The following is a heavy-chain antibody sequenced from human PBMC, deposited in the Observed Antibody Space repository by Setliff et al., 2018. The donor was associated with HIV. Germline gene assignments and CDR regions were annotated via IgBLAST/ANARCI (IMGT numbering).Heavy chain of an antibody. D-gene: IGHD2-21*01. CDR1: GFTFSSYA. V-gene: IGHV3-23*03. J-gene: IGHJ3*02. CDR2: IYSGGYST. CDR3: AKHFLLWSNAFDI. Sequence: PGGSLRLSCRASGFTFSSYAMTWVRQAPGKGLEWVSVIYSGGYSTYYADSVKGRFTISRDNSKNTLYLQMNSLRAEGTAVYYCAKHFLLWSNAFDIWGQGTMVTVSS.